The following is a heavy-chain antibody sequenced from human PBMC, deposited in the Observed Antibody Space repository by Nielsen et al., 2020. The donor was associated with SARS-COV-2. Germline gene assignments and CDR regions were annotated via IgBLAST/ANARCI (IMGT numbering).Heavy chain of an antibody. V-gene: IGHV3-9*01. CDR2: ISWNSGSI. J-gene: IGHJ6*02. Sequence: SLKISCAASGFTFDDYAMHWVRQAPGKGLEWVSGISWNSGSIGYADSVKGRFTISRDNAKNSLYLQMNSLRAEDTALYYCAKLGGSSRLSVWGQGTTVTVSS. D-gene: IGHD6-13*01. CDR1: GFTFDDYA. CDR3: AKLGGSSRLSV.